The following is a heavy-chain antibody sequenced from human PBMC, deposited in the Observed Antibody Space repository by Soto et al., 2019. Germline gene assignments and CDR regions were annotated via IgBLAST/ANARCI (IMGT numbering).Heavy chain of an antibody. D-gene: IGHD4-17*01. CDR2: IIPIFGTA. CDR3: ARYDYGDSVNWFDP. Sequence: WASVKVSCKASGGTYSSYAISWVRQAPGQGLEWMGGIIPIFGTANYAQKFQGRVTITADESTSTAYMELSSLRSEDTAVYYCARYDYGDSVNWFDPWGQGTLVTVSS. CDR1: GGTYSSYA. V-gene: IGHV1-69*13. J-gene: IGHJ5*02.